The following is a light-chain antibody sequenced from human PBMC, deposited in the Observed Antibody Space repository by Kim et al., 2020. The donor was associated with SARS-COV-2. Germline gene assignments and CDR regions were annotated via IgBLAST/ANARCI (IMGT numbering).Light chain of an antibody. Sequence: VTPGKTASISCSGDNLGHKLACWYQQKPGQSPVLVIYEDNKRPSGIPERFSGSTSGNTASLTISGTQAIDEGDYYCQTWDSVTRVVFGGGTQLTVL. J-gene: IGLJ2*01. CDR2: EDN. V-gene: IGLV3-1*01. CDR1: NLGHKL. CDR3: QTWDSVTRVV.